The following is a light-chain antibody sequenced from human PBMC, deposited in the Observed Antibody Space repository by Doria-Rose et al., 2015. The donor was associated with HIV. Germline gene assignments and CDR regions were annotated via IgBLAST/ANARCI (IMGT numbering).Light chain of an antibody. Sequence: MTHSPSSLSASIGDRVTITCRASQTVSTYLNWFQQEPGKAPKLLIYAASRLQSGVPSRFSGSGSGTDFTLTISGLQPGDFATYYCQQTYSSPPWTFGQGTKVEMK. CDR1: QTVSTY. CDR2: AAS. J-gene: IGKJ1*01. CDR3: QQTYSSPPWT. V-gene: IGKV1-39*01.